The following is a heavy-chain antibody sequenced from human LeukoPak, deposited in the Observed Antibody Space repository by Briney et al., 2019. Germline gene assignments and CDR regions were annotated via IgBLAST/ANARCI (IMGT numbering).Heavy chain of an antibody. CDR1: GGSISSGGYS. D-gene: IGHD2-15*01. V-gene: IGHV4-30-2*01. CDR2: IYHSGST. J-gene: IGHJ4*02. CDR3: ARARYCSGGSCFHYFDY. Sequence: SQTLSLTCAVSGGSISSGGYSWSWIRQPPGKGLEWIGYIYHSGSTYYNPSLKSRVTISVDRSKNQFSLKLSSVTAADTAVCYCARARYCSGGSCFHYFDYWGQGTLVTVSS.